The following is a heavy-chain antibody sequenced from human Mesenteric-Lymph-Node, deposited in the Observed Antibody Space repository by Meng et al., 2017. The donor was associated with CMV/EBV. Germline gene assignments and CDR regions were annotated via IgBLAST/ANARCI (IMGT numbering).Heavy chain of an antibody. J-gene: IGHJ3*02. CDR1: GFTFGDYY. CDR3: ARALVLWEGVLSPRAFDI. V-gene: IGHV3-11*04. D-gene: IGHD1-26*01. Sequence: GGSLRLSCAASGFTFGDYYMSWIRQAPGKGLECLSYISSNGDSDTAIYYSASVKGRFTISRDDAENSLYLQMNSLRVDATAVYYCARALVLWEGVLSPRAFDIWGQGTTVTVSS. CDR2: ISSNGDSDTAI.